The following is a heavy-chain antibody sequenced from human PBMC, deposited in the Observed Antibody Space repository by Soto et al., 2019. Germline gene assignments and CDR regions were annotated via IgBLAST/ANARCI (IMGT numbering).Heavy chain of an antibody. CDR2: ISYDGSDK. D-gene: IGHD5-12*01. V-gene: IGHV3-30*18. CDR1: GFTFNNSG. J-gene: IGHJ6*02. Sequence: PXVSLRLSCRVSGFTFNNSGMHWVRQAPGKGLEWMAVISYDGSDKYYADSVKGRVIISRDNSKNTLNLEMNSLRAEDTAIYYCVKDRVPGAYGNYYGMDVWGQGTTVTVSS. CDR3: VKDRVPGAYGNYYGMDV.